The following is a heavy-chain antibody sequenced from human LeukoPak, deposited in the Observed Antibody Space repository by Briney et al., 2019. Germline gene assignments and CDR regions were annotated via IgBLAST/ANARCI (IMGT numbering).Heavy chain of an antibody. V-gene: IGHV3-23*01. D-gene: IGHD3-10*01. CDR3: AKQDSRYYDSGSSPFDY. J-gene: IGHJ4*02. Sequence: GGSLRLSCAASGFAFSTYAMSWVRQAPGKGLEWVSAISGSGGRTYYADSVKGRFTISRDNSKNTLYLQTNSLRVEDTAIYYCAKQDSRYYDSGSSPFDYWGQGTLVTVSS. CDR2: ISGSGGRT. CDR1: GFAFSTYA.